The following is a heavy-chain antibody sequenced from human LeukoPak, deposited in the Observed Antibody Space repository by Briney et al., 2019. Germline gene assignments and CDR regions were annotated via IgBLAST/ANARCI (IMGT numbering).Heavy chain of an antibody. CDR1: GFTFSRYT. Sequence: GGSLTLFCAASGFTFSRYTMKWARQAPGKGLEWVSSISTSSSYIYYADSVKGRYTISRDNAKNSLYLEMNSLRAEDTAVYYCARNRNPVSQLAFDYWGQGTLVTVSS. CDR2: ISTSSSYI. D-gene: IGHD6-6*01. CDR3: ARNRNPVSQLAFDY. V-gene: IGHV3-21*01. J-gene: IGHJ4*02.